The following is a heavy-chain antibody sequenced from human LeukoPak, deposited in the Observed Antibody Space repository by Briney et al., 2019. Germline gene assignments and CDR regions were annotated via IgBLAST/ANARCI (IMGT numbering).Heavy chain of an antibody. CDR3: ARGIAAAGTLLG. V-gene: IGHV1-69*05. Sequence: SVKVSCKASGGTFSSYAISWVRQAPGQGLEWMGGIIPIFGTANYAQKFRGRVTITTDESTSTAYMELSSLRSEDTAVYYCARGIAAAGTLLGWGQGTLVTVSS. CDR1: GGTFSSYA. J-gene: IGHJ4*02. CDR2: IIPIFGTA. D-gene: IGHD6-13*01.